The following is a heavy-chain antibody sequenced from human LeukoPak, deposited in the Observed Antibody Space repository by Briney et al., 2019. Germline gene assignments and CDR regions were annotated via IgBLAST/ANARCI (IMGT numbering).Heavy chain of an antibody. CDR2: IYPGDSDT. D-gene: IGHD3-10*01. V-gene: IGHV5-51*01. CDR1: GYSFTSYW. CDR3: ARLTGSGSYYTRALGY. J-gene: IGHJ4*02. Sequence: GESLKISCKGSGYSFTSYWIGWVRQMPGKGLEWMGIIYPGDSDTRYSPSFQGQVTISADKSISTAYLQWSSLKASDTAMYYCARLTGSGSYYTRALGYWGQGTLVTVSS.